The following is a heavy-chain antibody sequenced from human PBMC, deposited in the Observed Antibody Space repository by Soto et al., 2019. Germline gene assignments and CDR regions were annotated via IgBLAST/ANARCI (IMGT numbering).Heavy chain of an antibody. Sequence: QVQLVQSGAEMKKPGASVKVSCKASGYTFTSYDINWVRQATAQGLEWMGWMNPNSGNTGYAQKFQGRVTMTRNTSISTAYMELSSLRSEDTAVYYCARRGYSSSWYYYYYYGMDVWGQGTTVTVSS. J-gene: IGHJ6*02. CDR2: MNPNSGNT. CDR3: ARRGYSSSWYYYYYYGMDV. D-gene: IGHD6-13*01. CDR1: GYTFTSYD. V-gene: IGHV1-8*01.